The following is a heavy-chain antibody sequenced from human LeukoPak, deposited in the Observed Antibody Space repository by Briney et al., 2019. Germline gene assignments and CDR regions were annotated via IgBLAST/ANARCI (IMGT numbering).Heavy chain of an antibody. D-gene: IGHD4-11*01. V-gene: IGHV4-39*01. CDR2: IYYSGST. J-gene: IGHJ4*02. CDR1: GGSISSSSYY. CDR3: ARGTTVTRDFDY. Sequence: PSETLPLTCTVSGGSISSSSYYWGWIRQPPGKGLEWIGSIYYSGSTYYNPSLKSRVTISVDTSKNQFSLKLSSVTAADTAVYYCARGTTVTRDFDYWGQGTLVTVSS.